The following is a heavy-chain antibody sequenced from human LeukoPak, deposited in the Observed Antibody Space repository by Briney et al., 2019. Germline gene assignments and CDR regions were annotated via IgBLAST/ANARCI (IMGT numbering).Heavy chain of an antibody. D-gene: IGHD6-13*01. CDR1: GFTFSNYR. CDR2: MKQDGSEK. J-gene: IGHJ4*02. V-gene: IGHV3-7*01. CDR3: AREYSNSWYLDY. Sequence: GGSLRLSCAASGFTFSNYRMIWVRQAPGKGLEWVANMKQDGSEKYYVDSVKGRFTISRDNAKNSLYLQMNSLRAEDTAVYYCAREYSNSWYLDYWGRGTLVTVSS.